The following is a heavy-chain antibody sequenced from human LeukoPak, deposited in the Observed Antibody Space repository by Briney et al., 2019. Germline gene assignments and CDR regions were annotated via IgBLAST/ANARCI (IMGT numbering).Heavy chain of an antibody. Sequence: GGSLRLSCAASGFTFSSYGMHWVRQAPGKGLEWVAVIWYDGSNKYYADSVKGRFTISRDNAKNSLYLQMNSLRAEDTAVYYCGRDLGGRSGYWGQGTLVTVSS. CDR1: GFTFSSYG. D-gene: IGHD1-26*01. J-gene: IGHJ4*02. CDR2: IWYDGSNK. V-gene: IGHV3-33*01. CDR3: GRDLGGRSGY.